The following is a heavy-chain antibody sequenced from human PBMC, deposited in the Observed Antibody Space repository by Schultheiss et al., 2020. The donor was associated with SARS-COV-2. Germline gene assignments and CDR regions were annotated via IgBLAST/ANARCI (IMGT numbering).Heavy chain of an antibody. CDR2: IRSDGGST. D-gene: IGHD1-26*01. J-gene: IGHJ6*02. CDR1: GFTFNSCG. V-gene: IGHV3-NL1*01. CDR3: ASDMGHYYGMDV. Sequence: GGSLRLSCAASGFTFNSCGIHCFRQAPGKGPEWVSVIRSDGGSTYSADSDKGRFTISRDDSENTAYLQMSSLQTEDTAVYYCASDMGHYYGMDVWGQGTTVTVSS.